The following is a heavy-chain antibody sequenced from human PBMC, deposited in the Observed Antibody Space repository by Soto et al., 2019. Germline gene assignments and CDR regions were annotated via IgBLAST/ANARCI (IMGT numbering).Heavy chain of an antibody. V-gene: IGHV3-33*01. CDR1: GFTFSSYG. J-gene: IGHJ3*02. CDR3: ARTTLDYGGAFDI. D-gene: IGHD4-17*01. CDR2: IWYDGSNK. Sequence: QVQLVESGGGVVQPGRSLRLSCAASGFTFSSYGMHWVRQAPGKGLEWVAVIWYDGSNKYYADSVKGRFTISRDNSKNTLYLQMNSLRAEDTAVYYCARTTLDYGGAFDIWGQGTMVTVSS.